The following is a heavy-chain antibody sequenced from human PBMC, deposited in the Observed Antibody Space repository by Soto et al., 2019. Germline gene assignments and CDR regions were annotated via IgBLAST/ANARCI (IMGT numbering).Heavy chain of an antibody. CDR2: IKQDGSEK. V-gene: IGHV3-7*01. J-gene: IGHJ6*03. CDR1: GFTFSSYW. D-gene: IGHD5-18*01. Sequence: GGSLRLSCGASGFTFSSYWMSWVRQAPGKGLEWVANIKQDGSEKYYVDSVKGRFTISRDNAKNSLYLQMNSLRAEDTAVYYCARENSYGYFYYYYYMDVWGKGTTVTVSS. CDR3: ARENSYGYFYYYYYMDV.